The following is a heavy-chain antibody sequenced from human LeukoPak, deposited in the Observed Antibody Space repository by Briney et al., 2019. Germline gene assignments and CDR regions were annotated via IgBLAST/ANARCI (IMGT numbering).Heavy chain of an antibody. CDR3: ARLADYYDSSGSFDY. J-gene: IGHJ4*02. V-gene: IGHV4-61*02. CDR1: GGSISSGSYY. CDR2: IYTSGST. Sequence: SETLSLTCTASGGSISSGSYYWSWIRQPAGKGLEWIGRIYTSGSTNYNPSLKSRVTISVDTSKNQFSLKLSSVTAADTAVYYCARLADYYDSSGSFDYWGQGTLVTVSS. D-gene: IGHD3-22*01.